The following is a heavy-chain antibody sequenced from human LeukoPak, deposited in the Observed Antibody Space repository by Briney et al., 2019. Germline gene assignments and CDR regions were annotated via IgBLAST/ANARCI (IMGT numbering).Heavy chain of an antibody. CDR2: ISAYNGNT. Sequence: ASVKVSCKASGYTFTSYGISWVRQASGQGLEWMGWISAYNGNTNYAQKLQGRVTMTTDTSTSTAYMELRSLRSDDTAVYYCAREPRYYDSSGYPDYWGQGTLVTVSS. D-gene: IGHD3-22*01. CDR3: AREPRYYDSSGYPDY. CDR1: GYTFTSYG. V-gene: IGHV1-18*01. J-gene: IGHJ4*02.